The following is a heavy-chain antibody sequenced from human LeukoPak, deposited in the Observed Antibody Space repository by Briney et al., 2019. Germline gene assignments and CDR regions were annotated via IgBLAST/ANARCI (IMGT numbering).Heavy chain of an antibody. J-gene: IGHJ4*02. D-gene: IGHD5-18*01. V-gene: IGHV3-21*01. CDR1: GFTFSSYS. Sequence: GGSLRLSCAASGFTFSSYSMNWVRQAPGKGLEWVSSISSSSSYIYYADSVKGRFTISRDNAKNSLYLQMNSLRAEDTAVYYCAPSTAMATYYFDYWGQGTLVTLSS. CDR2: ISSSSSYI. CDR3: APSTAMATYYFDY.